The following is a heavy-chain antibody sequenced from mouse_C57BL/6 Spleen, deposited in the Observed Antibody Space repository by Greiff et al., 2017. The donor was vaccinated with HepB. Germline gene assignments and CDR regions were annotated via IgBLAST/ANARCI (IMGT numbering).Heavy chain of an antibody. Sequence: EVQLQQSGAELVKPGASVKLSCTASGFNFTGYYMHWVKQRPEQGLEWIGRIDPDDGETNYDPKFQGKATITADKSSNTAYLQLSSLTSEDTAVYYGAYYGSSAYWGQGTTLTVSS. CDR3: AYYGSSAY. J-gene: IGHJ2*01. D-gene: IGHD1-1*01. V-gene: IGHV14-2*01. CDR2: IDPDDGET. CDR1: GFNFTGYY.